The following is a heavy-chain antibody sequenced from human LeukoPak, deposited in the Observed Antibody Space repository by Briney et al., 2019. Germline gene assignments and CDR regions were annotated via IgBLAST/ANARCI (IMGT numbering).Heavy chain of an antibody. J-gene: IGHJ4*02. CDR1: GFTFSSHW. Sequence: RGSLRLSCAASGFTFSSHWMTWVRQPPGKGLEWVANIKQDGSEKYYVDSVKGRFTISRDNAKNSLYLQMNSLRAEDTAVYFCARVTSDGGSDYWGQGTLVTVSS. CDR2: IKQDGSEK. CDR3: ARVTSDGGSDY. V-gene: IGHV3-7*03. D-gene: IGHD3-16*01.